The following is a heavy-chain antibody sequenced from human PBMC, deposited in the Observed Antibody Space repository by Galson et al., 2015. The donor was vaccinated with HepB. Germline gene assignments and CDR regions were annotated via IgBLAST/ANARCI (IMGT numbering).Heavy chain of an antibody. J-gene: IGHJ4*02. CDR2: FGTSGDKT. CDR3: AKRLFVPTDC. Sequence: SLRLSCAASGFALSNYVMNWVRQAPGKGLEWVSGFGTSGDKTSYADSVKGRFTISRDNSRNTLYLQMNSLRAEDTAVYYCAKRLFVPTDCWGQGTLVTVSS. CDR1: GFALSNYV. V-gene: IGHV3-23*01.